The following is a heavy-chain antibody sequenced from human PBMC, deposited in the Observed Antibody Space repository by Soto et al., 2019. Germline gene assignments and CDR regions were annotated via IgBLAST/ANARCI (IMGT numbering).Heavy chain of an antibody. J-gene: IGHJ5*02. CDR1: GGSISDYY. V-gene: IGHV4-59*12. D-gene: IGHD3-16*02. CDR2: ISYSGST. CDR3: ARDHDYIWGSYRSNWFDP. Sequence: PSETLSLTCTVSGGSISDYYWTWIRQPPGKGLEWIGYISYSGSTNYNPSLNSRVTISLDTSKSQFSLKVSSVTATDTAVYYCARDHDYIWGSYRSNWFDPWGQGTLVTVSS.